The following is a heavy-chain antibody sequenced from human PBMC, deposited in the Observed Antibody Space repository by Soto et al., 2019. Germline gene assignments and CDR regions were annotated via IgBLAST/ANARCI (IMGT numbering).Heavy chain of an antibody. V-gene: IGHV6-1*01. CDR1: GDSVSSNSVS. J-gene: IGHJ4*02. CDR2: TYYRSKWYN. Sequence: SQTLSLTCVISGDSVSSNSVSWNLIRQSPSRGLEWLGRTYYRSKWYNDYAVSVKSRITINPDTSKSQFSLQLNSVTPEDTAVYYCARGEVAGPFDYWGQGTLVTVYS. D-gene: IGHD6-19*01. CDR3: ARGEVAGPFDY.